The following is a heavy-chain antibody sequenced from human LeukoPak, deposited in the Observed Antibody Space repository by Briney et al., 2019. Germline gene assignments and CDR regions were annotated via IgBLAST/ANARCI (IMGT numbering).Heavy chain of an antibody. CDR1: GFTFSSYA. D-gene: IGHD6-19*01. Sequence: GGSLRLSCAASGFTFSSYAMSWVRQAPGKGLEWVSAISGSGGSTYYADSVKGRFTISRDNSKNTLYLQMNSLRAEDTAVYYCAKAPRGSSGWRDAFDIWGQGTMVTVSS. CDR3: AKAPRGSSGWRDAFDI. CDR2: ISGSGGST. J-gene: IGHJ3*02. V-gene: IGHV3-23*01.